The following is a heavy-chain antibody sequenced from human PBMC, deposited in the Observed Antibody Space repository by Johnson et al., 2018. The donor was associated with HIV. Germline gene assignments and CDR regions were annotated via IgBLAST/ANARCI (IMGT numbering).Heavy chain of an antibody. D-gene: IGHD5-24*01. CDR2: IGKVSDT. Sequence: VQLVESGGGLIQPGGSLRLSCAASGFTFSNAWMSWVRQAPGKGLEWVSSIGKVSDTYYSDSVKGRFSMSRENVKNSLYLQMNNLRAGDTAVYFCARESRDGPNLRAFDIWGQGTTVIVSS. J-gene: IGHJ3*02. V-gene: IGHV3-13*01. CDR1: GFTFSNAW. CDR3: ARESRDGPNLRAFDI.